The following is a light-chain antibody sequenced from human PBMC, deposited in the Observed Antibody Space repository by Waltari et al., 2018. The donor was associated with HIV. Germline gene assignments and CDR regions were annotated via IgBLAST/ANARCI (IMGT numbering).Light chain of an antibody. V-gene: IGLV1-44*01. CDR1: SSNIGSNT. CDR2: STN. CDR3: SAWDDSLNGVV. Sequence: QSVLTQPPSASGAPGQWVTISCSGSSSNIGSNTVNWYQHLPGTAPKLLIYSTNQRPSGVPDRFSGSKSGTSASLSITGLQSEVEADYYCSAWDDSLNGVVFGGGTKLTVL. J-gene: IGLJ3*02.